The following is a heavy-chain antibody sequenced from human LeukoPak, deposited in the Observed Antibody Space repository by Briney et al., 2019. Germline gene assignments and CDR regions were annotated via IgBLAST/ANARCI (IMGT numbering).Heavy chain of an antibody. CDR2: IYYSGSA. CDR3: ARHRSLYSSGWYGRGTR. Sequence: SETLSLTCTVSGGSISSHYWSWIRQPPGEGLEWIGYIYYSGSANYNPSLKSRVTISVDTSKNQFSLKLSSVTAADTAVYYCARHRSLYSSGWYGRGTRWGQGTLVTVSS. CDR1: GGSISSHY. D-gene: IGHD6-19*01. J-gene: IGHJ4*02. V-gene: IGHV4-59*08.